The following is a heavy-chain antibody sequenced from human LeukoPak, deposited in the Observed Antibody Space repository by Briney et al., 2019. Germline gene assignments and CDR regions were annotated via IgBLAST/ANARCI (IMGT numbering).Heavy chain of an antibody. V-gene: IGHV1-46*01. Sequence: GASVKVSCKASGYTFTTYYMHWVRQAPGQGLEWMGIINPSSGSTSYAQKFQGRVTMTGDTSTSTVDMELSSLRFEDTAVYYCARVPPTLWYSSGSIRILDYWGQGTLVTVSS. J-gene: IGHJ4*02. D-gene: IGHD6-19*01. CDR2: INPSSGST. CDR3: ARVPPTLWYSSGSIRILDY. CDR1: GYTFTTYY.